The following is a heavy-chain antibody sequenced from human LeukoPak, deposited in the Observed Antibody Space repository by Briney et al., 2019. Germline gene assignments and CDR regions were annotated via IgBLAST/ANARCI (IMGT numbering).Heavy chain of an antibody. CDR2: IIPIFGTA. CDR1: GGTFSSYA. CDR3: ARERRSGSYYSLADY. D-gene: IGHD1-26*01. J-gene: IGHJ4*02. V-gene: IGHV1-69*06. Sequence: SVKVSCKASGGTFSSYAISWVRQAPGQGLEWMGRIIPIFGTANYAQKFQGRVTITADKSTSTAYMELSSLRSEDTAVYYCARERRSGSYYSLADYWGPGTLVTVSS.